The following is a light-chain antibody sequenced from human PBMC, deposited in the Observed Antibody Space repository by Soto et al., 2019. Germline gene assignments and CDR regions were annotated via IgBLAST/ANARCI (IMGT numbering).Light chain of an antibody. Sequence: QSALAQPASVSGSPDQSITISCAGSSRDIGGYDFVSWYQQHPGEVPKLIIFDVSDRPSGVSDRFSGSKSGDTASLTISGLQVEDEADYYCSSFSNSDTPYVFGTGTKLTVL. CDR1: SRDIGGYDF. CDR2: DVS. V-gene: IGLV2-14*03. CDR3: SSFSNSDTPYV. J-gene: IGLJ1*01.